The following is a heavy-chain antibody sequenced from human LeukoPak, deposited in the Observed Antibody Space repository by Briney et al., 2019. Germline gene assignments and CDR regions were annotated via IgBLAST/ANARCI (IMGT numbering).Heavy chain of an antibody. J-gene: IGHJ5*02. D-gene: IGHD3-3*01. V-gene: IGHV4-34*01. CDR3: ARRGGITIFGVVIYLNWFDP. CDR1: GGSFSGYY. CDR2: INHSGST. Sequence: PSETLSLTCAVYGGSFSGYYWSWIRQPPGKGLEWIGEINHSGSTNYNPSLKSRVTISVDTSKNQFSLKLSSVTAADTAVYYCARRGGITIFGVVIYLNWFDPWGQGTLVTVSS.